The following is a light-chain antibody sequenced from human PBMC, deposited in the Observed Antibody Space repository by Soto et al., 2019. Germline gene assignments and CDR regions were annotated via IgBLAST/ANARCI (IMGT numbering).Light chain of an antibody. Sequence: DIVMTQSPLSLPVTPGEPASISCRSSQSLLHSNGYKYLDWYLQKPGQSPQLLIYLGSNRASGVPDRFSGSGSGTDFTLKISRVEAEDVGVYYCMQALQTPPTLGQGTKVDIK. V-gene: IGKV2-28*01. CDR2: LGS. CDR1: QSLLHSNGYKY. CDR3: MQALQTPPT. J-gene: IGKJ1*01.